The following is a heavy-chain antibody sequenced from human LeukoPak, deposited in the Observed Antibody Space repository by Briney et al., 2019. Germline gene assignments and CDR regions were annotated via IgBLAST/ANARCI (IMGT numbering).Heavy chain of an antibody. V-gene: IGHV4-4*07. CDR2: IYTSGST. CDR3: ARDSDYYDYWFDP. J-gene: IGHJ5*02. CDR1: GGSISSYY. Sequence: SEXLSXTCTVSGGSISSYYWSWIRQPAGKGLEWIGRIYTSGSTNYNPSLTSRVTMSVDTSKNQFSLKLSSVTAADTAVYYCARDSDYYDYWFDPWGQGTLVTVSS. D-gene: IGHD3-22*01.